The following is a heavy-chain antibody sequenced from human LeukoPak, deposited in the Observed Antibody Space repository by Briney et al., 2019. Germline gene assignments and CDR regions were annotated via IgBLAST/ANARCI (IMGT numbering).Heavy chain of an antibody. CDR3: AKAHCSSTSCPFFDY. D-gene: IGHD2-2*01. J-gene: IGHJ4*02. CDR2: ISWNSGSI. Sequence: PGGSLRLSCAASGFTFDDYAMHWVRQAPGKGLEWVSGISWNSGSIGYADSVKGRFTISRDNAKNSLYLQMNSLRAEDTALYYCAKAHCSSTSCPFFDYWGQGTLVTVSS. V-gene: IGHV3-9*01. CDR1: GFTFDDYA.